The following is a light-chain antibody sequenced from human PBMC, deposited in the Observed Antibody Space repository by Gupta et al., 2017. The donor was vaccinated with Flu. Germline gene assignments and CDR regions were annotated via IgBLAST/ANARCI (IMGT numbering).Light chain of an antibody. Sequence: EIVLTQSPGTLSLSPGERATLSCRASQSISSTFLAWYQQKSGQAPRLLIYGASSRVTGIPDRFTGSGSGTDFTLTSNRREPEDFAVYYWQQYTGSHSFGQGSKLEIK. CDR1: QSISSTF. CDR3: QQYTGSHS. J-gene: IGKJ2*03. V-gene: IGKV3-20*01. CDR2: GAS.